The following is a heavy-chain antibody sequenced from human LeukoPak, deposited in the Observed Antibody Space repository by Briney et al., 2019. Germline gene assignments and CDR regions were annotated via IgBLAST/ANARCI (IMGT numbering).Heavy chain of an antibody. D-gene: IGHD6-13*01. Sequence: PSQTLSLTCTVSGGSISSYYWSWIRQPAGKGLEWIGRIYTSGSTNYNPSLKSRVTMSVDTSKNQFSLKLSSVTAADTAVYYCAREGRIAAAGTIARTDYWGQGTLVTVSS. CDR2: IYTSGST. V-gene: IGHV4-4*07. J-gene: IGHJ4*02. CDR3: AREGRIAAAGTIARTDY. CDR1: GGSISSYY.